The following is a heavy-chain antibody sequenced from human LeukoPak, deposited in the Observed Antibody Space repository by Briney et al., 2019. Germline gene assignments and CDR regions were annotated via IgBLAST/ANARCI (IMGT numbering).Heavy chain of an antibody. J-gene: IGHJ4*02. CDR2: ISGSGGST. CDR3: AKGLTYYYDSSGSLFDY. D-gene: IGHD3-22*01. Sequence: GGSLRLSCVASGFTFSSYAMSWVRQAPGKGLEWVSAISGSGGSTYYADSVKGRFTISRDNSKNTLYLQMNSLRAKDTAVYYCAKGLTYYYDSSGSLFDYWGQGTLVTVSS. CDR1: GFTFSSYA. V-gene: IGHV3-23*01.